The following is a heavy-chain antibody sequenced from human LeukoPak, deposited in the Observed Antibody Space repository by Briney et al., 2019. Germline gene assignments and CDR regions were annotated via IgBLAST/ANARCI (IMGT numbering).Heavy chain of an antibody. J-gene: IGHJ6*03. V-gene: IGHV1-2*02. CDR1: GYTFTRYY. D-gene: IGHD3-9*01. Sequence: ASVKVSCKASGYTFTRYYMHWVRQAPGQGLEWMGWINPNSGGTNYAQKFQGRVTMTRDTSISTAYMELSSLRSEDTAVYYCARSLLRYFDWSPTDYYYYMDVWGKGTTVTVSS. CDR3: ARSLLRYFDWSPTDYYYYMDV. CDR2: INPNSGGT.